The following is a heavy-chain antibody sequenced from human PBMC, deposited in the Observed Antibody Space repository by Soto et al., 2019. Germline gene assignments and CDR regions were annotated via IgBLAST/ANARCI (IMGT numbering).Heavy chain of an antibody. CDR3: ARENSSGWYGFD. V-gene: IGHV1-69*06. CDR1: GGTFSSYA. D-gene: IGHD6-19*01. CDR2: IIPIFGTA. J-gene: IGHJ4*02. Sequence: VASVKVSCKASGGTFSSYAISWVRQAPGQGLEWMGGIIPIFGTANYAQKFQGRVTITADKSTSTAYMELSSLRSEDTAVYYCARENSSGWYGFDWGQGTLVTVPQ.